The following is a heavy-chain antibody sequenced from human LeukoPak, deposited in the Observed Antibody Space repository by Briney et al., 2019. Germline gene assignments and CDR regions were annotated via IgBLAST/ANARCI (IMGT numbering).Heavy chain of an antibody. V-gene: IGHV3-53*01. J-gene: IGHJ4*02. Sequence: GGSLRLSCAASGFPVSSNYMSWVRQAPGKGLEGGSVIYSGGSTYYADSVKGRFTISRDNSKNTLYLQMNSLRAEDTAVYYCARSVPDYGDYYFDYWGQGTLVTVSS. CDR1: GFPVSSNY. D-gene: IGHD4-17*01. CDR2: IYSGGST. CDR3: ARSVPDYGDYYFDY.